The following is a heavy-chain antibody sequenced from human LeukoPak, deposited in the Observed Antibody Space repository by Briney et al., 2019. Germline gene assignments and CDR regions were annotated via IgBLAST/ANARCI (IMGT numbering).Heavy chain of an antibody. V-gene: IGHV3-23*01. CDR3: AKDSGWILFDD. D-gene: IGHD2-2*03. CDR2: IGGSGTRT. Sequence: GGSLRLSCAASGFTFSSYGMHWARQAPGKGLEWVSGIGGSGTRTYYADSVKGRFTISRDNSKNTLYLQMNSLRDEDTAVYYCAKDSGWILFDDWGQGTLVTVSS. CDR1: GFTFSSYG. J-gene: IGHJ4*02.